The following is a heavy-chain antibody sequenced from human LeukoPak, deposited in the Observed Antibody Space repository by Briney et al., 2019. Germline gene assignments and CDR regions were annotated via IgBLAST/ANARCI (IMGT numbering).Heavy chain of an antibody. D-gene: IGHD3-22*01. CDR2: IYYSGTT. Sequence: PSETLSLTCSVSGGSISSGPHYWGWIRQPPGKGLEWIGSIYYSGTTNYSPSLKSRVTISVDTSENQFSLKLSSVTAADTAVYYCARGGIPRNYYDSSGYDYWGQGTLVTVSS. CDR1: GGSISSGPHY. J-gene: IGHJ4*02. CDR3: ARGGIPRNYYDSSGYDY. V-gene: IGHV4-39*07.